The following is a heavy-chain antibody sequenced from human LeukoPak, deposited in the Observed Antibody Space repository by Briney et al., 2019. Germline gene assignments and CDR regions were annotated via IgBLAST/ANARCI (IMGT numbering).Heavy chain of an antibody. J-gene: IGHJ4*02. CDR3: ATYRQVLLPFES. CDR1: GFTFSSYG. D-gene: IGHD2-8*02. Sequence: PSGGSLRLSCAASGFTFSSYGMHWVRQAPGKGLEWVAVISYDGSNKYYADSVKGRFTISRDNSKSTLSLQMNSLRAEDTAIYYCATYRQVLLPFESWGQGTPVTVSS. CDR2: ISYDGSNK. V-gene: IGHV3-30*03.